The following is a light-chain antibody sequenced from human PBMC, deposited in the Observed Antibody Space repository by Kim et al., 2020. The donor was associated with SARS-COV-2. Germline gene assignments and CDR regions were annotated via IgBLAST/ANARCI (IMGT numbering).Light chain of an antibody. CDR3: QQRNNWPLT. V-gene: IGKV3-11*01. Sequence: PPGARATLSCRASQSVSSSNLIWYQQKSGQAPRLLIYAASNRATGIPARFSGSGSGTDFTLTISSLEPEDFAVYYCQQRNNWPLTFGGGTKVDIK. J-gene: IGKJ4*01. CDR2: AAS. CDR1: QSVSSSN.